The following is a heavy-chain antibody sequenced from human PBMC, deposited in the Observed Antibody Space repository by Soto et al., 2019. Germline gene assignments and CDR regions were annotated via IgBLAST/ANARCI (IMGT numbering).Heavy chain of an antibody. CDR3: ASHGSSWYRPYYYYGMDV. J-gene: IGHJ6*02. Sequence: QVQLQESGPGLVKPSGTLSLTCAVSGGSISSSNWWSWVRQPPGKGLEWMGEIYHSGSTNYNPPLKSRVTISVDKSKNQFSLKLSSVTAADTAVYYCASHGSSWYRPYYYYGMDVWGQGTTVTVSS. CDR2: IYHSGST. V-gene: IGHV4-4*02. D-gene: IGHD6-13*01. CDR1: GGSISSSNW.